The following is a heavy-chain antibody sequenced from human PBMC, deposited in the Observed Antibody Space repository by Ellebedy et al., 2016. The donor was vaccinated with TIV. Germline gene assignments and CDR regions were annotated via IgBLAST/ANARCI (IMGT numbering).Heavy chain of an antibody. J-gene: IGHJ5*02. CDR3: ARVSRYSGGWYKWFDP. CDR2: MNPNSGNT. V-gene: IGHV1-8*01. CDR1: GYTFTSYD. D-gene: IGHD6-19*01. Sequence: ASVKVSXKTSGYTFTSYDVTWVRQATGQGLEWVGWMNPNSGNTGYAQKFQGRITMTRNTSISTAYMELSSLGSEDTAVYYCARVSRYSGGWYKWFDPWGQGTLVTVSS.